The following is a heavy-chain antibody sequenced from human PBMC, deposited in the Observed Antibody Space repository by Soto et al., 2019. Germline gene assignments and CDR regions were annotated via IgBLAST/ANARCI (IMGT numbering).Heavy chain of an antibody. CDR1: GFTFSSYG. V-gene: IGHV3-30*03. D-gene: IGHD3-3*01. CDR2: ISYDGSNK. Sequence: GGSLRLSCAASGFTFSSYGMHWVRQAPGKGLEWVAVISYDGSNKYYADSVKGRFTISRDNAKNSLYLQMNSLRDEDTAVYYCASSYDFWSGYAHNWFDPWGQGTLVTVSS. CDR3: ASSYDFWSGYAHNWFDP. J-gene: IGHJ5*02.